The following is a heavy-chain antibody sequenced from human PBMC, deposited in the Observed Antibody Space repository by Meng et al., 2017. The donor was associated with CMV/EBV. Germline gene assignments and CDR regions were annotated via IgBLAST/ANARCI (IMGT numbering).Heavy chain of an antibody. CDR3: ARGESYYVFWSGSSNWFDP. J-gene: IGHJ5*02. D-gene: IGHD3-3*01. CDR2: INHSGST. V-gene: IGHV4-34*01. CDR1: GGSFTGHY. Sequence: SETLSLTCAVYGGSFTGHYWSWIRQLPGKGLGWIGEINHSGSTNYNPSLKSRVTISVDTSKNQFSLKLSSVTAADTAVYYCARGESYYVFWSGSSNWFDPWGQGTLVTVSS.